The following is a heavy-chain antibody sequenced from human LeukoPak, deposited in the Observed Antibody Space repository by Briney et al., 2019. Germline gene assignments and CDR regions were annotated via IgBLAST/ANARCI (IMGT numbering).Heavy chain of an antibody. CDR1: RFTFSSYG. CDR3: ARDFLWGSGSR. Sequence: GGSLRLSCAASRFTFSSYGMHWVRQAPGKGLEWVAVISYDGNNEYYADPVKGRFTISRDNSKNTLFLQMNSLRAEDTAVYYCARDFLWGSGSRWGQGTLVTVSS. CDR2: ISYDGNNE. V-gene: IGHV3-30*03. J-gene: IGHJ4*02. D-gene: IGHD3-10*01.